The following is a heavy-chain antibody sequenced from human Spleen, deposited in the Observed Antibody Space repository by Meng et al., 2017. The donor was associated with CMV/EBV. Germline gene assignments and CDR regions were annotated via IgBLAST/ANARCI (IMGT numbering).Heavy chain of an antibody. CDR3: ASDLAGPYDILTGYNLAAFDY. D-gene: IGHD3-9*01. CDR1: GGSISSYY. J-gene: IGHJ4*02. V-gene: IGHV4-59*12. Sequence: GSLRLSCTVPGGSISSYYWSWIRQPPGKGLEWIGYIYYSGSTNYNPSLKSRVTISVDTSKNQFSLKLSSVTAADTAVYYCASDLAGPYDILTGYNLAAFDYWGQGTLVTVSS. CDR2: IYYSGST.